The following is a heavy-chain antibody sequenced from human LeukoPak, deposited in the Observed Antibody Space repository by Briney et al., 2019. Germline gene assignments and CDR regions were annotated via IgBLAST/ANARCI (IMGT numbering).Heavy chain of an antibody. Sequence: PGGSLRLSCAASGFTFSSYGMHWVRQAPSKGLEWVAVISYDGSNKYYADSVKGRFTISRDNSKNTLYLQMNSLRAEDTAVYYCAKDIRRGGYSYGLDYWGQGTLVTVSS. V-gene: IGHV3-30*18. CDR1: GFTFSSYG. CDR3: AKDIRRGGYSYGLDY. CDR2: ISYDGSNK. J-gene: IGHJ4*02. D-gene: IGHD5-18*01.